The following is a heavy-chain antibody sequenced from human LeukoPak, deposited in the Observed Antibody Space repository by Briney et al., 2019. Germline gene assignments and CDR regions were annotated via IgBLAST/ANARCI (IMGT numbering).Heavy chain of an antibody. Sequence: SETLSLTCTVSGGSISSGDYYWSCIRQPPGKGLEWIGYIYYSGSTYYNPSLKSRVTISVDTSKNQFSLKLSSVTAADTAVYYCARGGVVVPFDPWGQGTLVTVSS. CDR3: ARGGVVVPFDP. J-gene: IGHJ5*02. CDR1: GGSISSGDYY. V-gene: IGHV4-30-4*01. CDR2: IYYSGST. D-gene: IGHD3-22*01.